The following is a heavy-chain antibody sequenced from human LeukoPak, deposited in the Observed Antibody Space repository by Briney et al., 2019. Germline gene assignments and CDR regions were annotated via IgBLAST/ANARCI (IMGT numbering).Heavy chain of an antibody. Sequence: SGGSLRLSCAASGFTFDDYAMHWVRHAPGKGLEWVSLIRGDGGSTYYADSVKGRFTISRDNSKNSLYLQMNSLRTEDTALYYCAKDTYYYDSSGYPAMDVWGKGTTVTVSS. CDR2: IRGDGGST. D-gene: IGHD3-22*01. V-gene: IGHV3-43*02. CDR1: GFTFDDYA. CDR3: AKDTYYYDSSGYPAMDV. J-gene: IGHJ6*03.